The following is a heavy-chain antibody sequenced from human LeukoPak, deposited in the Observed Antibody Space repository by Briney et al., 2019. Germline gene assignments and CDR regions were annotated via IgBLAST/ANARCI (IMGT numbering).Heavy chain of an antibody. CDR1: GYTFTGYF. J-gene: IGHJ6*03. D-gene: IGHD2-2*02. CDR2: INPKGGGT. Sequence: GASVKASCKASGYTFTGYFVHWVRQAPGQGLEWMGWINPKGGGTNYAQNFQGRVTMTRDTSISTAYMELRRLRYDDTAVYYCARNSLPAPAIEDYYYYMDVWGKGTTVTVSS. V-gene: IGHV1-2*02. CDR3: ARNSLPAPAIEDYYYYMDV.